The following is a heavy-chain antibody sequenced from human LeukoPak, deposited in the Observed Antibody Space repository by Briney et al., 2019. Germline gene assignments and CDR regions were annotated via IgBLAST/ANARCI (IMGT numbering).Heavy chain of an antibody. V-gene: IGHV6-1*01. J-gene: IGHJ5*02. D-gene: IGHD2-2*01. CDR3: ARRLTQYDCFDP. CDR2: TYYRSTWYN. CDR1: GDSVSSNSAA. Sequence: SQTLSLTCAISGDSVSSNSAAWNWIRQSPSRGLEWLGRTYYRSTWYNDFAVSVRGRITVNPDTSKNQFSLHRNSVTPEDTAVYYCARRLTQYDCFDPWGQGILVTVSS.